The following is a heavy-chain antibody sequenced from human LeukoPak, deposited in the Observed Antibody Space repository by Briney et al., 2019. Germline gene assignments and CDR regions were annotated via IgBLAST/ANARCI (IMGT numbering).Heavy chain of an antibody. CDR3: ARDNKAGRYYTGNSVDYYYGMDV. J-gene: IGHJ6*02. CDR1: GGSVSSVSYY. Sequence: KASETLSLTCAVSGGSVSSVSYYWSWIRQPPGKGLEWIGYIYYSGSTKYNPSLKSRVSISVDTSKNQFSLKLSSVTAADTAVYYCARDNKAGRYYTGNSVDYYYGMDVWGQGTTVTVSS. V-gene: IGHV4-61*01. CDR2: IYYSGST. D-gene: IGHD1-26*01.